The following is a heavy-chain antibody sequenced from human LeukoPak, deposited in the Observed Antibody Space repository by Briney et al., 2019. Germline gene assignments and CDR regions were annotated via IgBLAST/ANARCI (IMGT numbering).Heavy chain of an antibody. CDR2: IYYSGIT. V-gene: IGHV4-59*01. J-gene: IGHJ3*02. Sequence: SETLSLTCAVYGGSFSGYYWSWIRQPPGKGLEWIGYIYYSGITNYNPSLKSRVTISVDTSKNQFSLKLSSVTAADTAVYYCARVPSFRAGTNAFDIWGQGTMVTVSS. CDR1: GGSFSGYY. D-gene: IGHD6-13*01. CDR3: ARVPSFRAGTNAFDI.